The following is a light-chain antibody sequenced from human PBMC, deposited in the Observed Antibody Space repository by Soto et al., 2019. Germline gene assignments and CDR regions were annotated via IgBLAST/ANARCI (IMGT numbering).Light chain of an antibody. Sequence: DIQMTQSPSSVSASVGDRVTITCRANQRINDWLAWYQQKRGKAPKLLIYSASSLHSGVPSRFSGSGSGTDFTLTISSLQPEDFATYYCQQANSFPLTFGGGTKVEI. CDR2: SAS. V-gene: IGKV1-12*01. J-gene: IGKJ4*01. CDR3: QQANSFPLT. CDR1: QRINDW.